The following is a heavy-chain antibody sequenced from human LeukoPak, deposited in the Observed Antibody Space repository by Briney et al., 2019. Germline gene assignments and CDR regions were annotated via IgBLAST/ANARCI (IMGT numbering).Heavy chain of an antibody. CDR3: ARDHCSSTSCYHYYYYYGMDV. J-gene: IGHJ6*02. CDR1: GGSISSSSYY. D-gene: IGHD2-2*01. Sequence: PSETLSLTCTVSGGSISSSSYYWGWIRQPPGKGLEWIGGIYYSGSTYYNPSLKSRVTISVDTSKNQFSLKLSSVTAADTAVYYCARDHCSSTSCYHYYYYYGMDVWGQGTTVTVSS. V-gene: IGHV4-39*02. CDR2: IYYSGST.